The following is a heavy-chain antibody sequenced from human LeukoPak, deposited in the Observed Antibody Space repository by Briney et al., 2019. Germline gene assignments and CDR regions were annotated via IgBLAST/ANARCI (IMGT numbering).Heavy chain of an antibody. J-gene: IGHJ3*02. D-gene: IGHD1-1*01. CDR2: IYPGDSDT. CDR3: ARLNDDPGDAFDI. V-gene: IGHV5-51*01. Sequence: PGESLKISCKGSGYSFTNYWIGWVRQMPGKGLEWMGIIYPGDSDTRYSPSFQGQVTISADKSITTAYLQWSSLKASDTAMYYCARLNDDPGDAFDIWGQGTMVTVSS. CDR1: GYSFTNYW.